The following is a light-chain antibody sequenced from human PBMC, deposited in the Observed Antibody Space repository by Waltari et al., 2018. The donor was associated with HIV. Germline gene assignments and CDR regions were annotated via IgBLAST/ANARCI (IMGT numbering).Light chain of an antibody. J-gene: IGLJ2*01. CDR2: QDT. CDR3: QAWDTRNVV. CDR1: KLDDKY. V-gene: IGLV3-1*01. Sequence: SYELTQPPSVSVSPGQTASITCSGDKLDDKYAYWYQQKPGQSPVLIIYQDTKRHSGIPERFSGSNSGNTATLTISGTQAMDEADYYCQAWDTRNVVFGGGTKLTVL.